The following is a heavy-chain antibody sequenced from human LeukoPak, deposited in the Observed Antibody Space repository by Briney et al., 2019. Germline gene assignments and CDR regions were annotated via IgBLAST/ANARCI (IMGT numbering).Heavy chain of an antibody. V-gene: IGHV1-8*01. CDR3: ARRKITGIGFDP. CDR1: GYAFTSYD. J-gene: IGHJ5*02. CDR2: MNPNSGNT. D-gene: IGHD3-10*01. Sequence: ASVKVSCKASGYAFTSYDIYWVRQATGQGLEWMGWMNPNSGNTGYAQKFQGRVTMTRNTSISTAYMELSSLRSEDTAVYYCARRKITGIGFDPWGQGTLVTVSS.